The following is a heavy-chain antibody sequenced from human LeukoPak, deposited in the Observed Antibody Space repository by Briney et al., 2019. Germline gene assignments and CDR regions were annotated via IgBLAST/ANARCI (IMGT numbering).Heavy chain of an antibody. CDR2: IYYSGST. Sequence: SETLSLTCAVYGGSFSGYYWSWIRQPPGKGLEWIGYIYYSGSTYYNPSLKSRVTISVDTSKNQFSLKLSSVTAADTAVYYCARVAGDAFDIWGQGTMVTVSS. V-gene: IGHV4-30-4*01. CDR1: GGSFSGYY. J-gene: IGHJ3*02. CDR3: ARVAGDAFDI.